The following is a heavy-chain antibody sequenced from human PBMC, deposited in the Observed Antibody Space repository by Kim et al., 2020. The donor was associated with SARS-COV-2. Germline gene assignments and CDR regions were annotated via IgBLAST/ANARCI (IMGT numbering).Heavy chain of an antibody. J-gene: IGHJ6*02. V-gene: IGHV4-31*02. Sequence: SRVTISVDTSKNQFSLKLSSVTAADTAVYYCARARSSTLLVDLSYYGMDVWGQGTTVTVSS. D-gene: IGHD1-26*01. CDR3: ARARSSTLLVDLSYYGMDV.